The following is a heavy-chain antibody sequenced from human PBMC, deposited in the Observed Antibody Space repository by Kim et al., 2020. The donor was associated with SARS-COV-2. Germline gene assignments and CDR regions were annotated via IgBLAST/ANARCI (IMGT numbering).Heavy chain of an antibody. V-gene: IGHV3-23*01. CDR3: AKDQETWVRGVIITFFDY. J-gene: IGHJ4*02. D-gene: IGHD3-10*01. Sequence: RGRFTITRDNPKNTLYLQMNGLRAEDTAVYYCAKDQETWVRGVIITFFDYWGQGTLVTVSS.